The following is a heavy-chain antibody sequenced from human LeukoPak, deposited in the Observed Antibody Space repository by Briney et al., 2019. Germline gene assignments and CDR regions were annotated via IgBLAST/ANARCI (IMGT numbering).Heavy chain of an antibody. CDR1: GGSISSYY. Sequence: SETLSLTCTVSGGSISSYYWSWIRQPPGKGLEWIGYIYYSGSTNYNPSLKSRVTISVKTSKNQFSLKLSSVTAADTAVYYCAREGGSSSWYLGAFDIWGQGTMVTVSS. V-gene: IGHV4-59*01. D-gene: IGHD6-13*01. CDR3: AREGGSSSWYLGAFDI. CDR2: IYYSGST. J-gene: IGHJ3*02.